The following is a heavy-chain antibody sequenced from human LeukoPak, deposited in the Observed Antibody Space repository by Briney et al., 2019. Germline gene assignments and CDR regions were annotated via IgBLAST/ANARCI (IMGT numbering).Heavy chain of an antibody. J-gene: IGHJ4*02. CDR1: GFTFTSYG. Sequence: GGSLRLSCAASGFTFTSYGMHWVRQAPGKGLEWVAVISYDGSNKYYADSVKGRFTISRDNSKNTLYLQMNSLRAEDTAVYYCARDPSSSWYHFDYWGQGTLVTVSS. D-gene: IGHD6-13*01. V-gene: IGHV3-30*03. CDR2: ISYDGSNK. CDR3: ARDPSSSWYHFDY.